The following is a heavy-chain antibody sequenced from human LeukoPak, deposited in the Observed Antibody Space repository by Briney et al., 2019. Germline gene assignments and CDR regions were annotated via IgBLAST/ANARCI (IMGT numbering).Heavy chain of an antibody. D-gene: IGHD3-3*01. V-gene: IGHV3-23*01. CDR1: GFTFSSYA. J-gene: IGHJ5*02. CDR2: ISGSGGST. CDR3: ARSPLWMDGGWFDP. Sequence: PGGSLRLSCAASGFTFSSYAMSWVRQAPGKGLEWVSAISGSGGSTYYADSVKGRFTISRDNSKNTLYLQMNSLRAEGTAVYYCARSPLWMDGGWFDPWGQGTLVTVSS.